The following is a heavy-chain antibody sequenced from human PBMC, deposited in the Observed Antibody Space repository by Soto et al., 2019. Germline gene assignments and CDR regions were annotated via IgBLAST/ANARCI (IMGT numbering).Heavy chain of an antibody. J-gene: IGHJ4*02. CDR2: IYFRGNT. V-gene: IGHV4-31*03. D-gene: IGHD1-26*01. CDR3: ASGNAWEVRLAH. CDR1: GASVDSGGYC. Sequence: PSETLSLTCPVSGASVDSGGYCWSWIRQFPGTGPEWIGYIYFRGNTYYNPSLESRVSISLDASQNQFSLKLTSVTAADTAVYYCASGNAWEVRLAHRGPRTLVPVSS.